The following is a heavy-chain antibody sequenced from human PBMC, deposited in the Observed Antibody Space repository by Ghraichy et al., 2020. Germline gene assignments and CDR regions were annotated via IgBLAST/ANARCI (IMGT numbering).Heavy chain of an antibody. J-gene: IGHJ4*02. Sequence: GGSLRLSCSASGFTFSSYAMHWVRQAPGKGLEYVSAISSNGGSTYYADSVKGRFTVSRDNSKNTLYLQMSSLRAEDTAVYYCVKKVAARPALGWSPGVYFDYWGQRTLVTVSS. V-gene: IGHV3-64D*06. CDR1: GFTFSSYA. CDR3: VKKVAARPALGWSPGVYFDY. D-gene: IGHD6-6*01. CDR2: ISSNGGST.